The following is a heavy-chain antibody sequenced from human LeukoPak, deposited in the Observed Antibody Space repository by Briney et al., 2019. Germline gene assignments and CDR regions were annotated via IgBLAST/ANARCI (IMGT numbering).Heavy chain of an antibody. D-gene: IGHD2-2*01. CDR1: GYTLTELS. J-gene: IGHJ3*02. CDR2: FDPEDGET. CDR3: ARLGYCSSTSCYESEYAFDI. Sequence: ASVKVSCKVSGYTLTELSMHWVRQAPGKGLEWMGGFDPEDGETIYAQKFQGRVTMTEDTSTDTAYMELSSLRSEDTAVYYCARLGYCSSTSCYESEYAFDIWGQGTMVTVSS. V-gene: IGHV1-24*01.